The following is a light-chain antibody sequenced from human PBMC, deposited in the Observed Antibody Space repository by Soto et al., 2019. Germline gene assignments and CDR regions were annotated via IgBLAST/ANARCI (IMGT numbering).Light chain of an antibody. Sequence: QPVLTQSPSVSEAPRQRVTISCSGSGSNIGRNAVNWYKQLPGQAPKLLIFYDDLRPAGVSDRFSGSKSGTSASLAISGLRSEDEAVYYCATWDDNLNGVVFGGGTKLTVL. CDR2: YDD. V-gene: IGLV1-36*01. CDR3: ATWDDNLNGVV. CDR1: GSNIGRNA. J-gene: IGLJ2*01.